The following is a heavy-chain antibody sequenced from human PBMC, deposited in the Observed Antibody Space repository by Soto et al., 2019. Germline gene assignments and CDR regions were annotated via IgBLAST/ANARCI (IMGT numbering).Heavy chain of an antibody. J-gene: IGHJ6*02. CDR1: GGPISSYY. Sequence: SETLSLTCTVSGGPISSYYWSWIRQPPGKGLEWIGYIYYSGSTNYNPSLKSRVTISVDTSKNQFSLKLSSVTAADTAVYYCARASYYYDSSGQITIGGGMDVWGQGTTVTVSS. D-gene: IGHD3-22*01. CDR3: ARASYYYDSSGQITIGGGMDV. V-gene: IGHV4-59*01. CDR2: IYYSGST.